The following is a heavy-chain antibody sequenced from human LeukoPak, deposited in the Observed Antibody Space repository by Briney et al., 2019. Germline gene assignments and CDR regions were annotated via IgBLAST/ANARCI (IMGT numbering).Heavy chain of an antibody. V-gene: IGHV1-2*02. CDR2: INPNSGGT. J-gene: IGHJ4*02. D-gene: IGHD1-26*01. CDR1: GYTFTGYY. Sequence: ASVKVSCKASGYTFTGYYMHCVRQAPGQGLEWMGWINPNSGGTNYAQKFQGRVTMTRDTSISTAYMELSRLRSGDTAVYYCASSQYSGSHFDYWGQGTLVTVSS. CDR3: ASSQYSGSHFDY.